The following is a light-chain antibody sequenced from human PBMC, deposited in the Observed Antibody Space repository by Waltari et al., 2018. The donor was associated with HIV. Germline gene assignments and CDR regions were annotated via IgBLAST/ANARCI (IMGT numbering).Light chain of an antibody. V-gene: IGLV3-19*01. Sequence: SSDLTQYPDVYVALGQPVRITCQGDSLQDYYASWYQQKPGQAPIPVIYGNGDRPSGIPDRFSGSRSGITASLTITGAQAEDEADYYCNSRDRSGNHLFAAGTTVTVL. CDR2: GNG. CDR1: SLQDYY. J-gene: IGLJ1*01. CDR3: NSRDRSGNHL.